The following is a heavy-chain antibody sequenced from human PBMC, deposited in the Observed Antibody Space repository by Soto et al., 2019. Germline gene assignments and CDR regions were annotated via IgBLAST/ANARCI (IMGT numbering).Heavy chain of an antibody. D-gene: IGHD5-12*01. CDR2: ISAYNGDV. CDR1: GYTFTSYG. CDR3: ARADIVATRTLDH. Sequence: GASVKVSCKASGYTFTSYGVSWVRQAPGQGLEWVAWISAYNGDVNFAQSVQGRVTMTTDTSTSTGYIELRSLRSDDTAVYYCARADIVATRTLDHWGQGTLVTVSS. J-gene: IGHJ4*02. V-gene: IGHV1-18*01.